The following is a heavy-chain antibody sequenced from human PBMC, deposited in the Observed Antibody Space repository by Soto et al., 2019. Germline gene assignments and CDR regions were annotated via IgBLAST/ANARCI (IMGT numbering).Heavy chain of an antibody. CDR3: ATGPLPIITTLSFDY. Sequence: QVQLVESGGGVVQPGRSLRLSCAASGFTFSSYAMHWVRQAPGKGLERVAVISYDGSNKYYADSVKGRFTLSRDNSKNTLSLQMNSLRAEDTAVYYCATGPLPIITTLSFDYWGQGTLVTVS. CDR2: ISYDGSNK. V-gene: IGHV3-30-3*01. D-gene: IGHD3-22*01. CDR1: GFTFSSYA. J-gene: IGHJ4*02.